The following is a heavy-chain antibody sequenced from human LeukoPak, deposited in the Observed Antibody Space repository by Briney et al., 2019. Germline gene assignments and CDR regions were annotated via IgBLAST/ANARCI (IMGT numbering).Heavy chain of an antibody. CDR2: ISYDGYNK. D-gene: IGHD5-18*01. CDR3: AKDREDSAMISGVFDL. Sequence: GGSLRLSCAASGFTFSSYAIHWVRQAPGKGLEWVALISYDGYNKYYADSVEGRFTISRDNSKNTVSLQLSSLRVEDTAVYFCAKDREDSAMISGVFDLWGRGTLVTVSS. CDR1: GFTFSSYA. V-gene: IGHV3-30-3*01. J-gene: IGHJ2*01.